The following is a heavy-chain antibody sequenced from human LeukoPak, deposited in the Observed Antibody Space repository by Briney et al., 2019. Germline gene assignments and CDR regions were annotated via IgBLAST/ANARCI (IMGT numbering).Heavy chain of an antibody. D-gene: IGHD5-12*01. CDR1: GGSISSYY. CDR2: IYTSGST. Sequence: SETLSLPCTVSGGSISSYYWSWIRQPAGKELEWIGRIYTSGSTNYNPSLRSRVTMSVDTSKNQFSLRLSSVTAADTAVYYCARGLSGYDDYWGQGTLVTVSS. J-gene: IGHJ4*02. V-gene: IGHV4-4*07. CDR3: ARGLSGYDDY.